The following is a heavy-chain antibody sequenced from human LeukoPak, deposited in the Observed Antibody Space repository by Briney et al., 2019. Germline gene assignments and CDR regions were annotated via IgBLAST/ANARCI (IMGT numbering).Heavy chain of an antibody. Sequence: ASVKVSCKASGGTFSSYAISWVRQGPGQGLELMGGIIPIFGTANYAQKFQGRVTITTDESTSTAYMELSSLRSEDTAVYYCARAYIEANYYYYMDVWGKGTTVTVSS. CDR2: IIPIFGTA. CDR3: ARAYIEANYYYYMDV. CDR1: GGTFSSYA. J-gene: IGHJ6*03. V-gene: IGHV1-69*05. D-gene: IGHD2-15*01.